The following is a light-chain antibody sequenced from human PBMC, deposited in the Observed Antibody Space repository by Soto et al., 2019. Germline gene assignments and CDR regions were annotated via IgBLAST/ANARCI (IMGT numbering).Light chain of an antibody. CDR3: QQYYNTPVT. Sequence: DIVMMQPPESLAASLGERATINCKSSQSVFYKSHNNNFLAGYQQKPGQPPRLLIYWATTRESGVPDRFSGSGSGTDFTLTINSLQAEDVAVYYCQQYYNTPVTFGGGTKVDIK. CDR2: WAT. CDR1: QSVFYKSHNNNF. V-gene: IGKV4-1*01. J-gene: IGKJ4*01.